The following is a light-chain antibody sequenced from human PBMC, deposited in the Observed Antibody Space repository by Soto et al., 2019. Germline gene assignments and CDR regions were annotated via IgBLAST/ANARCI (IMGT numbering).Light chain of an antibody. V-gene: IGLV1-40*01. CDR3: QSYDNTLKGCV. CDR2: GNT. CDR1: SSNIGADSE. J-gene: IGLJ1*01. Sequence: QSVLTQPPSVSGAPGQRVIISCTGGSSNIGADSEVHWYQQLPGTAPKLLIYGNTNRPSGVPDRFSGSKSGSSASLAITGLQAEDEAEYYCQSYDNTLKGCVFGTGTKVTVL.